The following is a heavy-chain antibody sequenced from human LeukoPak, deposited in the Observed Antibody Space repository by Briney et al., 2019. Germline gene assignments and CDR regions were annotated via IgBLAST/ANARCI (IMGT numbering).Heavy chain of an antibody. CDR2: IYYSGST. J-gene: IGHJ4*02. CDR3: ARYSMWELENNSLDFDY. D-gene: IGHD1-26*01. CDR1: GGSISSSSYY. V-gene: IGHV4-39*01. Sequence: YPSETLSLTCTVSGGSISSSSYYWGWIRQPPGKGLEWIGIIYYSGSTYYNPSLKSRVTISVDTSKNQFSLKLSSVTAADTAVYYCARYSMWELENNSLDFDYWGQGTLVTVSS.